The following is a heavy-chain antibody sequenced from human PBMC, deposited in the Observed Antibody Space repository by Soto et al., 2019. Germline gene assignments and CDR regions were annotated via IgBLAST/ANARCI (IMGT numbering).Heavy chain of an antibody. J-gene: IGHJ5*02. CDR3: AKHRGIEYSSSRSYTGACFDL. V-gene: IGHV4-39*05. D-gene: IGHD6-13*01. CDR2: IFYTGST. Sequence: PSLLNIVWDGSVAGNSVYVAWIRHPTGKGLEWIGSIFYTGSTYYNPSLKSRVAMSVDMSKNQFSLNLTSVTASDTAMYYCAKHRGIEYSSSRSYTGACFDLWGQGTLVTVSS. CDR1: DGSVAGNSVY.